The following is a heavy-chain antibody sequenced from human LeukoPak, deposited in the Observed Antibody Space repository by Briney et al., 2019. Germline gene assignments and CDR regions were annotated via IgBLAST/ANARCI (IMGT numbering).Heavy chain of an antibody. CDR1: GFTFSSYG. V-gene: IGHV3-30*02. CDR2: IRYDGSNK. CDR3: AKDAQLLWFGEFTHHLKYYFDY. D-gene: IGHD3-10*01. Sequence: PGGSLRLSCAASGFTFSSYGMHWVRQAPGKGLEWVAFIRYDGSNKYYADSVKGRFTISRDNSKNTLYLQMNSLRAEDTAVYYCAKDAQLLWFGEFTHHLKYYFDYWGQGTLVTVSS. J-gene: IGHJ4*02.